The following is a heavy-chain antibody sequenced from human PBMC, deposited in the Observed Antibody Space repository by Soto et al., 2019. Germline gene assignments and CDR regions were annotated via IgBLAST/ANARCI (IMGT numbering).Heavy chain of an antibody. V-gene: IGHV1-8*01. CDR1: GYTFTSYD. D-gene: IGHD3-3*01. CDR2: MNPNSGNT. CDR3: ARGRITIFGVDFDY. J-gene: IGHJ4*02. Sequence: GASVKVSCKASGYTFTSYDINWVRQATGQGLEWMGWMNPNSGNTGYAQKFQGRVTMTRNTSISTAYMELSSLRSEDMAVYYCARGRITIFGVDFDYWGQGTLVTVSS.